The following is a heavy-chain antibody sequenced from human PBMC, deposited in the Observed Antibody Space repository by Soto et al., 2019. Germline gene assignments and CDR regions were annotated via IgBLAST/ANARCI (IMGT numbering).Heavy chain of an antibody. CDR1: GYTFTSYY. Sequence: GASVKVSCKASGYTFTSYYMHWVRQAPGQGLEWMGIINPSGGSTSYAQKFQGRVTMTRDTSTSTVYMELSSLRSEDTAVYYCARDDSWYASSYSSGWYWDYWGQGTLVTVSS. V-gene: IGHV1-46*01. J-gene: IGHJ4*02. CDR2: INPSGGST. D-gene: IGHD6-19*01. CDR3: ARDDSWYASSYSSGWYWDY.